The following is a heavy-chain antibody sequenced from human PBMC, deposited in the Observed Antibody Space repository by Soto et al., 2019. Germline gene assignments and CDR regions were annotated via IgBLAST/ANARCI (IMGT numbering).Heavy chain of an antibody. CDR2: IRSKAYGGTT. D-gene: IGHD6-13*01. J-gene: IGHJ3*02. CDR3: TRDRTYSSSPSGAFDI. Sequence: GGSLRLSCTASGFTFGDYAMSWFRQAPGKGLEWVGFIRSKAYGGTTEYAASVKGRFTISRDDSKSIAYLQMNSLKTEDTAVYYCTRDRTYSSSPSGAFDIWGQGTMVTVSS. V-gene: IGHV3-49*03. CDR1: GFTFGDYA.